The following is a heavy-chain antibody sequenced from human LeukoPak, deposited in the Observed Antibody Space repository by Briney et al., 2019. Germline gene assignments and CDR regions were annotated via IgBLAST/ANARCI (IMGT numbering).Heavy chain of an antibody. CDR3: ARYSSSWGLFDY. CDR2: ISYDGSNK. J-gene: IGHJ4*02. D-gene: IGHD6-13*01. CDR1: GFTLSSYA. Sequence: PGGSLRLSCAASGFTLSSYAMHWVRQAPGKGLEWVAVISYDGSNKYYADSVKGRFTISRDNSKNTLYLQMNSLRAEDTAVYYCARYSSSWGLFDYWGQGTLVTVSS. V-gene: IGHV3-30-3*01.